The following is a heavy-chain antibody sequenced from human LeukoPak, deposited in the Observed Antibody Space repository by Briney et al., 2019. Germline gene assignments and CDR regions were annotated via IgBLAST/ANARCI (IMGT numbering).Heavy chain of an antibody. J-gene: IGHJ5*02. D-gene: IGHD2-2*02. Sequence: ASVKVSRKASGYTFTSYGISWVRQAPGQGLEWMGWISAYNGNTNYAQKLQGRVTMTTDTSTSTAYMELRSLRSDDTAVYYCARAYYCSSTSCYMNDWFDPWGQGTLVTVSS. CDR2: ISAYNGNT. CDR1: GYTFTSYG. CDR3: ARAYYCSSTSCYMNDWFDP. V-gene: IGHV1-18*01.